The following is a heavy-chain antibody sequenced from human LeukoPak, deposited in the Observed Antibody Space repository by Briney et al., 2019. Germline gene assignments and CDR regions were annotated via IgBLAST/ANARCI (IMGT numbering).Heavy chain of an antibody. V-gene: IGHV3-30*03. D-gene: IGHD6-13*01. Sequence: GGSLRLSCAASGFTFSSYGMHWVRQAPGKGLEWVAVISYSGSNKYYADSVKGRFTISRDNAKNALYLQMNSLRAEDSAVYYCARTLVAAPGTKGGPWGQGTLVTVSS. J-gene: IGHJ5*02. CDR3: ARTLVAAPGTKGGP. CDR1: GFTFSSYG. CDR2: ISYSGSNK.